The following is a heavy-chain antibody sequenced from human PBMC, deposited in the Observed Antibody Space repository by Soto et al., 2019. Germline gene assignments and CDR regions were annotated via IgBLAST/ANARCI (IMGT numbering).Heavy chain of an antibody. Sequence: QVQLVESGGGVVQPGRSLRLSCAASGFTFSSYGMHWVRQAPGKGLEWVAVISYDGSNKYSADSVKCRFTISRDNSKNTLYLQMNGLRAEDTAVYYCAKDVAVAGMGYWGQGTLVTVSS. CDR2: ISYDGSNK. D-gene: IGHD6-19*01. CDR3: AKDVAVAGMGY. V-gene: IGHV3-30*18. CDR1: GFTFSSYG. J-gene: IGHJ4*02.